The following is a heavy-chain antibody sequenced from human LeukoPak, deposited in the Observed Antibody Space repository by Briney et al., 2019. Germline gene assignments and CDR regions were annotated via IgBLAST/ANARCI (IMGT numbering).Heavy chain of an antibody. CDR3: ARDLEAANTYYFDY. CDR1: GFTVSSSY. Sequence: GSLRLSCAASGFTVSSSYMSWDRQAPGKGLEWVSIISSAGTTYYADSVKGRFTISRDNSKNTVYLQVNSLRDEDTAVYYCARDLEAANTYYFDYWGQATMVTVSS. V-gene: IGHV3-66*01. J-gene: IGHJ4*02. CDR2: ISSAGTT. D-gene: IGHD6-13*01.